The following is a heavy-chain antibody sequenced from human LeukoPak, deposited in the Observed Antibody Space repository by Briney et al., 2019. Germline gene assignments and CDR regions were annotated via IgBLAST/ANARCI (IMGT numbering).Heavy chain of an antibody. Sequence: PGGSLRLSCAASGFTFSGSAMHWVRQAPGKGLEWVSVIYSGGSTYYADPVKGRFTISRDNSKNTLYLQMNSLRAEDTAVNYCARVVGYDSNWFDPWGQGTLVTVSS. CDR1: GFTFSGSA. CDR3: ARVVGYDSNWFDP. J-gene: IGHJ5*02. D-gene: IGHD3-22*01. V-gene: IGHV3-53*01. CDR2: IYSGGST.